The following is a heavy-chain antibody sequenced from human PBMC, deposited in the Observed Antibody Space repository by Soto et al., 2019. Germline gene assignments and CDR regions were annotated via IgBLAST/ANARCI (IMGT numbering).Heavy chain of an antibody. CDR2: IKQDGSEQ. Sequence: EVQLVESGGGLVQPGGSLRLSCAASGFAFSSYWMTWVRQAPGKGLDWVATIKQDGSEQYYVESVKGRFTISRDNAKNSLYLQMSSLGAGDTAVYYCARAYGSGWSDCWGQGTLVTVSS. CDR1: GFAFSSYW. D-gene: IGHD6-19*01. J-gene: IGHJ5*01. CDR3: ARAYGSGWSDC. V-gene: IGHV3-7*01.